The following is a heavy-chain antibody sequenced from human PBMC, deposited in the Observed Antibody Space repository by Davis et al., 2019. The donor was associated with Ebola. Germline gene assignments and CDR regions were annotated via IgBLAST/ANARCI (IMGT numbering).Heavy chain of an antibody. CDR1: GYTFTSYA. V-gene: IGHV1-3*01. J-gene: IGHJ5*02. CDR3: ARSRITMVRGWGWFDP. CDR2: INAGNGNT. Sequence: ASVTVSCKASGYTFTSYAMHWVRQAPGQRLEWMGWINAGNGNTKYSQKFQGRVTITRDTSASTAYMELSSLRSEDTAVYYCARSRITMVRGWGWFDPWGQGTLVTVSS. D-gene: IGHD3-10*01.